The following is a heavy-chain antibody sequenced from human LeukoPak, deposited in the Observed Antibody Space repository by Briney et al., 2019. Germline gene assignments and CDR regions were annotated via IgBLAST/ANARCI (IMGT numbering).Heavy chain of an antibody. Sequence: ASVEVSCKASGYTFTSYYMHWVRQAPGQGLEWMGIINPSGGSTSYAQKFQGRVTMTRDMSTSTIYMELSSLRSEDTAVYYCARIMITFGGVEWGQGTLVTVSS. V-gene: IGHV1-46*01. J-gene: IGHJ4*02. D-gene: IGHD3-16*01. CDR1: GYTFTSYY. CDR3: ARIMITFGGVE. CDR2: INPSGGST.